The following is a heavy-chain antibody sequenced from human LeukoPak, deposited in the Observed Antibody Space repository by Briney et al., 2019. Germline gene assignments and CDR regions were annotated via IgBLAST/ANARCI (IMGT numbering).Heavy chain of an antibody. J-gene: IGHJ4*02. Sequence: GGSLRLSCAASGFSFTNYAMSWVRQAPGKGLEWVSPISGSGGSTYYPDSVKGRFTISRDNSKNRLFLQMNSLRAEDTAVYYCAKATRYYDTSGPHTYYFDCWGQGTLVTVSS. CDR3: AKATRYYDTSGPHTYYFDC. D-gene: IGHD3-22*01. V-gene: IGHV3-23*01. CDR1: GFSFTNYA. CDR2: ISGSGGST.